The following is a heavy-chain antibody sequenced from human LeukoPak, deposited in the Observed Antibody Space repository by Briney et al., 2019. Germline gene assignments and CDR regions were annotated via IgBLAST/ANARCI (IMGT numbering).Heavy chain of an antibody. D-gene: IGHD5-12*01. Sequence: PGRSLRLSCAASGFTFDDYAMHWVRHAPGKGLEWVSGISWNSGSIGYADSVKGRFTISRDNAKNSLYLQMNSLRAEDTALYYCAKDIVSGGYDTGAMGFDPWGQGTLVTVSS. V-gene: IGHV3-9*01. J-gene: IGHJ5*02. CDR3: AKDIVSGGYDTGAMGFDP. CDR1: GFTFDDYA. CDR2: ISWNSGSI.